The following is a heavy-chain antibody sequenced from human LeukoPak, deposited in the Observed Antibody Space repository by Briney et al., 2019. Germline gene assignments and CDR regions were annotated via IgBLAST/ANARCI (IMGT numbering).Heavy chain of an antibody. D-gene: IGHD5-12*01. Sequence: SVKVSCKASGGTFRSYAISWVRQAPGQGLEWMGGIIPIFGTANYAQKFQGRVTITADESTSTAYMELSSLRSEDTAVYYCAKSERDVDKDLVFDYWGQGTLVTVSS. V-gene: IGHV1-69*01. CDR3: AKSERDVDKDLVFDY. CDR2: IIPIFGTA. J-gene: IGHJ4*02. CDR1: GGTFRSYA.